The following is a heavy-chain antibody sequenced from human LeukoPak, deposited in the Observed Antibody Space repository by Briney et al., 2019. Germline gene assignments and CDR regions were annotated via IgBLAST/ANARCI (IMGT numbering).Heavy chain of an antibody. CDR1: DGSISSHH. D-gene: IGHD2-2*02. CDR3: ARPVGVPAAIAPCDY. CDR2: IYTSGST. V-gene: IGHV4-4*07. Sequence: SETLSLTCTVSDGSISSHHWSWIRQHAGKGLEWIGRIYTSGSTNYNPSLKSRVTMSVDTSKNQFSLKLSSVTAADTAVYYCARPVGVPAAIAPCDYWGQGTLVTVSS. J-gene: IGHJ4*02.